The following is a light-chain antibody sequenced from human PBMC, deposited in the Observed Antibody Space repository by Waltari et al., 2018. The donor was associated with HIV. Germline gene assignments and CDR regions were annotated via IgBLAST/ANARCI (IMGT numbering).Light chain of an antibody. CDR2: EVS. Sequence: QSALTQPASVSGSPGQSITISCTGTSSDVGGYNYVPWYQKHPGKAPKLMSYEVSNRPSGVSNRFSGSKSGNTASLTISGLQAEDEADYYCSSYTSSSTGVFGGGTKLTVL. CDR1: SSDVGGYNY. CDR3: SSYTSSSTGV. J-gene: IGLJ2*01. V-gene: IGLV2-14*01.